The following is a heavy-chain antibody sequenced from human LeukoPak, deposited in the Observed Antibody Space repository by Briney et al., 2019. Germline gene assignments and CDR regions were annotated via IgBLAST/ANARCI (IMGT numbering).Heavy chain of an antibody. Sequence: SVKVSCKASGGTFSSYAISWVRQAPGQGLEWMGGIIPIFGTANYAQKFQGRVTITADESTSTAYMELSSLRSEDTAVYYCARGIGPDYYDSKDYYYMDVWGKGTTVTVSS. CDR3: ARGIGPDYYDSKDYYYMDV. J-gene: IGHJ6*03. D-gene: IGHD3-22*01. CDR2: IIPIFGTA. V-gene: IGHV1-69*13. CDR1: GGTFSSYA.